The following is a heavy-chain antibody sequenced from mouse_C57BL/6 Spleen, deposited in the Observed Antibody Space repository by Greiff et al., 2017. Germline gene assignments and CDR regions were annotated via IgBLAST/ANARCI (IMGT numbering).Heavy chain of an antibody. CDR3: ARHITTVVADY. J-gene: IGHJ2*01. Sequence: VQLQQSGPELVKPGASVKISCKASGYAFSSSWMNWVKQRPGKGLEWIGRIYPGDGDTNYNGKFKGKATLTADKSSSTAYMQLSSLTSEDSAVYFCARHITTVVADYWGQGTTLTVSS. D-gene: IGHD1-1*01. CDR1: GYAFSSSW. CDR2: IYPGDGDT. V-gene: IGHV1-82*01.